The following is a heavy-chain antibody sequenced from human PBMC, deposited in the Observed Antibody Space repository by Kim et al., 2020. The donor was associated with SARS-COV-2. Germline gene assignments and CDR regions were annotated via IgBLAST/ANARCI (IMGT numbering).Heavy chain of an antibody. CDR3: ARVADSSGYYYFDY. V-gene: IGHV4-61*02. CDR2: IYTSGST. Sequence: SETLSLTCTVSGGSISSGSYYWSWIRQPAGKGLEWIGRIYTSGSTNYNPSLKSRVTISVDTSKNQFSLKLSSVTAADTAVYYCARVADSSGYYYFDYWGQGTLVTVSS. CDR1: GGSISSGSYY. J-gene: IGHJ4*02. D-gene: IGHD3-22*01.